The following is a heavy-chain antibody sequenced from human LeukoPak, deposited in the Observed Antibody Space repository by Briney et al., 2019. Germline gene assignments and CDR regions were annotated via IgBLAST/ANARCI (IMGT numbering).Heavy chain of an antibody. CDR1: GFTFDAYA. CDR2: INKDGSAT. D-gene: IGHD1-26*01. V-gene: IGHV3-43*02. CDR3: ATWAFYHSLDV. J-gene: IGHJ6*02. Sequence: GGSLRLSCEASGFTFDAYAMHWVRQAPGKGLEWVSLINKDGSATYYADSVKGRFTISRDNSKNSLYLQMNSLRSEDTTLYYCATWAFYHSLDVWGQGTTVTVSS.